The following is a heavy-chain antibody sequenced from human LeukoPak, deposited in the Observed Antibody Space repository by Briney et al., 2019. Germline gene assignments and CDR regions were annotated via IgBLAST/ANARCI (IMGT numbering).Heavy chain of an antibody. CDR2: INPNSGGT. V-gene: IGHV1-2*06. CDR3: ARVAGAMSGSYSNWFDP. Sequence: ASVKVSCKASGYTFTGYYMHLVRQAPGQGLEWMGRINPNSGGTNYAQKFQGRVTMTRDTSISTAYMELSRLRSDDTAVYYCARVAGAMSGSYSNWFDPWGQGTLVTVSS. CDR1: GYTFTGYY. D-gene: IGHD1-26*01. J-gene: IGHJ5*02.